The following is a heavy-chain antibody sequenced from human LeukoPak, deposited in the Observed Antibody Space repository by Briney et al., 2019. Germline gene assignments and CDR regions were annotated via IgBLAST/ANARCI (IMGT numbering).Heavy chain of an antibody. Sequence: PGGSLRLSCAASGFTFSDYYMSWIRQAPGKGLEWVSSISSSSSYIYYADSVKGRFTISRDNAKNSLYLQMNSLRAEDTAVYYCASLITGTTFYYYYGMDVWGQGTTVTVSS. CDR3: ASLITGTTFYYYYGMDV. CDR2: ISSSSSYI. V-gene: IGHV3-11*06. CDR1: GFTFSDYY. J-gene: IGHJ6*02. D-gene: IGHD1-7*01.